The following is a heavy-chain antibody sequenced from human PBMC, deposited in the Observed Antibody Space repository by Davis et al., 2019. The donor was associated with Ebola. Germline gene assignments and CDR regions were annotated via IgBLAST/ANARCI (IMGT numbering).Heavy chain of an antibody. CDR2: IYYSGST. V-gene: IGHV4-59*06. Sequence: SETLSLTCTVSGGSISSYYWTWIRQHPGKGLEWIGYIYYSGSTYYNPSLKSRVTISVDTSKNQFSLKLSSVTAADTAVYYCAVSTIFRRFDPWGQGTLVTVSS. CDR3: AVSTIFRRFDP. J-gene: IGHJ5*02. CDR1: GGSISSYY. D-gene: IGHD2-21*01.